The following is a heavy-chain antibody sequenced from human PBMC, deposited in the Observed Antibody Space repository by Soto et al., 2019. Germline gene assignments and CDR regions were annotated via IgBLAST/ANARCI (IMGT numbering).Heavy chain of an antibody. Sequence: GESLKISCKGSGYSFAGYWITWVRQKPGKGLEWMGRIDPSDSQTYYSPSFRGHVTISATKSITTVFLQMNSLKTEDTAVYYCTRSTVITNYFDYWGQGTLVTVSS. J-gene: IGHJ4*02. D-gene: IGHD4-4*01. CDR1: GYSFAGYW. V-gene: IGHV5-10-1*01. CDR3: TRSTVITNYFDY. CDR2: IDPSDSQT.